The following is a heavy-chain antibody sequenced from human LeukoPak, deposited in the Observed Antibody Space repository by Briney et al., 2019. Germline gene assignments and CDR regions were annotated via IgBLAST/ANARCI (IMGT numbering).Heavy chain of an antibody. J-gene: IGHJ6*03. Sequence: NPSETLSLTCTVSVGSISSGSYYWSWIRQPAGEGLEWIGRIYTSGSTNYNPSLKSRVTISVDTSKNQFSLKLSSVTAADTAVYYCARGQYSSSWFPIMDVWGKGTTVTISS. CDR2: IYTSGST. D-gene: IGHD6-13*01. CDR1: VGSISSGSYY. CDR3: ARGQYSSSWFPIMDV. V-gene: IGHV4-61*02.